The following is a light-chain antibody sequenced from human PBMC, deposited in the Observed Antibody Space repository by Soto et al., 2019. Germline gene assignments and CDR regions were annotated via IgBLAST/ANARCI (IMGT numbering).Light chain of an antibody. CDR1: SSNFGSNT. Sequence: QSVLTQPPSASGTPGQRVTISCSGTSSNFGSNTVNWYQQLPGTAPKLLIYDNNQRPSGVPDRFSGSKSGTSASLGISGLQSEDEADYYCAAWDDRLNGVVFGGGTKLTVL. J-gene: IGLJ2*01. CDR2: DNN. CDR3: AAWDDRLNGVV. V-gene: IGLV1-44*01.